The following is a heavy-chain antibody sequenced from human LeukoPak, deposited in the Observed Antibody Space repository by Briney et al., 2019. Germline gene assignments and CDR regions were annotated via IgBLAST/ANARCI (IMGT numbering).Heavy chain of an antibody. CDR3: AKDQGVIKYYFDY. CDR2: ISYDGSNK. Sequence: GRSLRLSCAASGFTFSSYDMHWVRQAPGKGLEWVAVISYDGSNKYYADSVKGRFTISRDNSKNTLYLQMNSLRAEDTAVYYCAKDQGVIKYYFDYWGQGTLVTVSS. CDR1: GFTFSSYD. V-gene: IGHV3-30*18. J-gene: IGHJ4*02. D-gene: IGHD3-10*01.